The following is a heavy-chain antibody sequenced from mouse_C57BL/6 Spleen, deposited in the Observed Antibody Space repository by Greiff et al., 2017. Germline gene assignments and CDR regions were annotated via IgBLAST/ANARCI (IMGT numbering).Heavy chain of an antibody. D-gene: IGHD4-1*01. Sequence: QVQLQQPGAELVKPGASAKMSCKASGYTLTRYRITWVKQRPGQGLEWIGDIYPGSGSTNYNEKFKSKATLAVDTSSSAAYMQRSSLTSEDSAVYYCARLTGTGHWYFDVWGTGTTVTVSS. J-gene: IGHJ1*03. V-gene: IGHV1-55*01. CDR3: ARLTGTGHWYFDV. CDR1: GYTLTRYR. CDR2: IYPGSGST.